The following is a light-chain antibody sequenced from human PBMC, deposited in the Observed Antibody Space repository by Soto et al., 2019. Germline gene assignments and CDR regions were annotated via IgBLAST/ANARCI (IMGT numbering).Light chain of an antibody. V-gene: IGLV1-44*01. Sequence: QSVLAQPASGSGAAGGGVSISCSGSSSNIGTNPVNWYQQLPGTAPKLLIYTNYQRPSGVPDRVSGSKSGTSASLAISGLQSEDEADYYCAAWDDSLNGHVFGTGTRSPS. CDR3: AAWDDSLNGHV. J-gene: IGLJ1*01. CDR2: TNY. CDR1: SSNIGTNP.